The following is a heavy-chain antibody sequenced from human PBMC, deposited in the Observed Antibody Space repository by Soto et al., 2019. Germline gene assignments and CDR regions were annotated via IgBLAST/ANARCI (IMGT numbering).Heavy chain of an antibody. V-gene: IGHV4-4*02. CDR1: GVSISSGNW. CDR2: IFHDGTA. J-gene: IGHJ5*02. Sequence: SETLSLTCAVSGVSISSGNWWTWVRQTPQRGLVYIGEIFHDGTANYYPSFERRVAISVDTSKNQFSLKLTSVTAADTAVYYCASLQLQWLMGGNWFDPWGQGTLVTVSS. D-gene: IGHD3-3*01. CDR3: ASLQLQWLMGGNWFDP.